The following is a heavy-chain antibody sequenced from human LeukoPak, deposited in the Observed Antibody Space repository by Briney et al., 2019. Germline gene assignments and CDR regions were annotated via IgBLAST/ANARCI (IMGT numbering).Heavy chain of an antibody. CDR1: GYTFTGYY. CDR3: ARGGRVTIFGARNWFDP. Sequence: GASVKVSCKASGYTFTGYYMHWVRQAPGQGLEWMGRINPNNGGTNYAQKFQGRVTMTRDTSISTAYMELSRLRSDDTAVYYCARGGRVTIFGARNWFDPWGQGTLVTVSS. CDR2: INPNNGGT. J-gene: IGHJ5*02. V-gene: IGHV1-2*06. D-gene: IGHD3-3*01.